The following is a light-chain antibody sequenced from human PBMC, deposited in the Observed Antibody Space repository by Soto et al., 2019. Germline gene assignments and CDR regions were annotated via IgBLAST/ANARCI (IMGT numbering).Light chain of an antibody. CDR1: QSISNY. CDR3: QQSISPPCS. V-gene: IGKV1-39*01. CDR2: VAS. Sequence: DIQMTQSLSSLSASVGDRVTITCRASQSISNYLNWYQQKPGKAPKLLIYVASTLQSGVPSRFSVSGSGKDFTLTISSVQPEEFAAYCCQQSISPPCSFGQGTKLESK. J-gene: IGKJ2*02.